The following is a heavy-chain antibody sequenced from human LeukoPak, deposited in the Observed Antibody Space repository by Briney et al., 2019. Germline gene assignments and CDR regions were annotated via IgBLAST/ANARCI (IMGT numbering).Heavy chain of an antibody. Sequence: PGGSLRLSCAASGFTFSSYRMHWVRQTPGKGLVWVSRINSGGSSTYYADSVSGRFTISRDNAKKSLYLQMNSLRAEDTAVYYCARAFWSGPPAYWGQGTLVTVSS. J-gene: IGHJ4*02. V-gene: IGHV3-74*01. CDR1: GFTFSSYR. CDR2: INSGGSST. CDR3: ARAFWSGPPAY. D-gene: IGHD3-3*01.